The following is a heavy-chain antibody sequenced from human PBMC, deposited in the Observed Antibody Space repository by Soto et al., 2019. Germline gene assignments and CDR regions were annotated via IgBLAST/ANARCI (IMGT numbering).Heavy chain of an antibody. V-gene: IGHV2-70*01. CDR3: ARIRHYYGSGSFLDY. Sequence: PTLVNPTQTLTLTCTFSGFSLSTSGMCVSWIRQPPGKALEWLALIDWDGDKYYSTSLKTRLTISKDTSKNQVVLTMTNMDPVDTATYYCARIRHYYGSGSFLDYWGQGTLVTVSS. D-gene: IGHD3-10*01. CDR2: IDWDGDK. J-gene: IGHJ4*02. CDR1: GFSLSTSGMC.